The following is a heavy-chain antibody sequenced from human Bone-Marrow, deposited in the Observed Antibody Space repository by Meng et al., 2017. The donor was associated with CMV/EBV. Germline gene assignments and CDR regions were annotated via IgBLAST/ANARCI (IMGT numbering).Heavy chain of an antibody. V-gene: IGHV4-39*07. CDR3: ARVPTIFGVVGLFDY. J-gene: IGHJ4*02. Sequence: SETLSLTCTVSGGSISSSSYYWGWIRQPPGKGLEWIGSIYYSGSTYYNPSLKSRVTISVDTSKNQFSLKLSSVTAADTAVYYCARVPTIFGVVGLFDYWGQGTRVTVSS. CDR1: GGSISSSSYY. CDR2: IYYSGST. D-gene: IGHD3-3*01.